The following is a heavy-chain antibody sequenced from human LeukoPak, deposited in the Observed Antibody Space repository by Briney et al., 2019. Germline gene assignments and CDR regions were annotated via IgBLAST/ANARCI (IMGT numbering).Heavy chain of an antibody. Sequence: GGSLRLSCAASGFTFSRFWMSWVRQAPGKGLEWVANVKQDGSEKNYVDSVKGRFTISRDNAKNSLYLKMNSLRAEDTAVYYCAMYGSIAAAGTFYYWGQGTLVTVSS. D-gene: IGHD6-13*01. CDR1: GFTFSRFW. V-gene: IGHV3-7*02. J-gene: IGHJ4*02. CDR3: AMYGSIAAAGTFYY. CDR2: VKQDGSEK.